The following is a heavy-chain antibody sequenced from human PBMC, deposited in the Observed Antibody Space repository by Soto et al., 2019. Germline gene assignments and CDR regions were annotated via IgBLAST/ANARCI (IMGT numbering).Heavy chain of an antibody. D-gene: IGHD3-16*01. CDR1: GFTFSSHT. V-gene: IGHV3-21*01. CDR2: ISATGSDI. J-gene: IGHJ4*02. Sequence: EVDLVESGGGLAKPGGALRLSRTDSGFTFSSHTMNWVRQAPGKGLEWVSSISATGSDIYYGDSVMGRFTISRDNAKNSLYLQLNNLRVEDTAVYYCARGYDVVRVPVAIRVGYFDHWGQGTVVTVSS. CDR3: ARGYDVVRVPVAIRVGYFDH.